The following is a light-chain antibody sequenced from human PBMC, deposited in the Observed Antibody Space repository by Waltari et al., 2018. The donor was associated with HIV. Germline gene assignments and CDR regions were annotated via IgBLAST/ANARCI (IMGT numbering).Light chain of an antibody. CDR3: QVWYGSNDRLYV. J-gene: IGLJ3*02. Sequence: SYVLIQSPSVSVAPGPPANITVGGKNIGSGSVSWDQPKPGQAPRLVVYDDNDRPSGIPERFSGSNSGNTATLTISRVEAGDEADYYCQVWYGSNDRLYVFGGGTKLTVL. CDR2: DDN. V-gene: IGLV3-21*02. CDR1: NIGSGS.